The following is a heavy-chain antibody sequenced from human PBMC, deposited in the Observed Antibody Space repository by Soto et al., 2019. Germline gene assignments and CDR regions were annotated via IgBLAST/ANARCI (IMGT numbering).Heavy chain of an antibody. V-gene: IGHV3-30-3*01. CDR2: ISYDGSNK. J-gene: IGHJ4*02. D-gene: IGHD7-27*01. CDR1: GFTFSSYT. CDR3: ARSLTGSLPDY. Sequence: GGSLRLSCAASGFTFSSYTMHWVRQAPGKGLEWVAVISYDGSNKDFADSVKGRFTISRDNSKNTLYLQMNSLRAEDTAVYYCARSLTGSLPDYWGQGTVGTGAS.